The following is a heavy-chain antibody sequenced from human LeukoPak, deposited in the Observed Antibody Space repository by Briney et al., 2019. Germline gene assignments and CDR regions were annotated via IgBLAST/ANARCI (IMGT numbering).Heavy chain of an antibody. CDR1: GGSISSGGYS. CDR2: IYHSGST. D-gene: IGHD6-13*01. Sequence: PSQTLSLTCAVSGGSISSGGYSWSWIRQPPGKGLEWIGYIYHSGSTYYNPSLKSRVTISVDRSKNQFSLKLSSVTAADTAVYYCARVGSSSWPGWFDPWGQGTLVTVSS. V-gene: IGHV4-30-2*01. CDR3: ARVGSSSWPGWFDP. J-gene: IGHJ5*02.